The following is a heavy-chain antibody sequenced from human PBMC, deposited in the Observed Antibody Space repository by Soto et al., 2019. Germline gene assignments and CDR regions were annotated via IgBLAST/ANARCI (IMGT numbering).Heavy chain of an antibody. D-gene: IGHD6-13*01. CDR2: ISGSGGST. J-gene: IGHJ5*02. CDR3: AKDRLAAEANWFDP. Sequence: GGSLRVSCAASGFTVSSYAMSWVRQAPGKGLEWVSAISGSGGSTYYADSEKGRFTISRDNSKNTLYLQMNSLRAQDTAVYYCAKDRLAAEANWFDPWGHGTPVPVSS. CDR1: GFTVSSYA. V-gene: IGHV3-23*01.